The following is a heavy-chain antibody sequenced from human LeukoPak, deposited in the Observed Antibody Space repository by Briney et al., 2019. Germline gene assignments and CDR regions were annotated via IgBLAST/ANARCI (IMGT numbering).Heavy chain of an antibody. Sequence: PGGSLRLSCAASGFTVSSNYMSWVRQAPGKGLEWVGLIRSKAYGGTTEDAASVKGRFTISRDDSKSIAYLQMNSLKTDDTAVYYCIRGGANSPFDFWGQGTLVTVSS. CDR1: GFTVSSNY. CDR3: IRGGANSPFDF. CDR2: IRSKAYGGTT. V-gene: IGHV3-49*04. J-gene: IGHJ4*02. D-gene: IGHD1-1*01.